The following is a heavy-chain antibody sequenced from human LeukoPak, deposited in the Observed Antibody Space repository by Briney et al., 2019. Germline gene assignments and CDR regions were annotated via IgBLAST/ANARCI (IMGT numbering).Heavy chain of an antibody. J-gene: IGHJ4*02. CDR1: GYTFTGYY. Sequence: GASVKVSCKASGYTFTGYYMHWLRQAPRQGLEWMGWINPNSGVTNYARRFQGGVTLTRDTSISTAYMEVSSLRSDDTAMYYCARGSGHFGGYDFDYWGQGTLVTVSS. CDR3: ARGSGHFGGYDFDY. D-gene: IGHD3-10*01. CDR2: INPNSGVT. V-gene: IGHV1-2*02.